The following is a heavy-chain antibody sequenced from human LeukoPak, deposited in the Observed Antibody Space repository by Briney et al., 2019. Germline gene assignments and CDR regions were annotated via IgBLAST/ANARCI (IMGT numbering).Heavy chain of an antibody. CDR2: ISGSGGST. Sequence: PGGSLRFSCAASGFTFSSYAMSWVRQAPGKGLEWVSAISGSGGSTYYADSVKGRFTISRDNSKNTLYLQVNSLRAEDTAVYYRAKGFYDGALYYWGQGTLVTVSS. D-gene: IGHD2/OR15-2a*01. J-gene: IGHJ4*02. CDR1: GFTFSSYA. CDR3: AKGFYDGALYY. V-gene: IGHV3-23*01.